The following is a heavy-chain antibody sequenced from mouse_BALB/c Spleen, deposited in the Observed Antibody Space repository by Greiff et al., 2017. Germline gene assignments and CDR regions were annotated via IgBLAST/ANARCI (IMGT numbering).Heavy chain of an antibody. CDR3: TRDYGSSYDFDY. CDR1: GYAFSRYW. CDR2: IYPGDGNT. V-gene: IGHV1-80*01. D-gene: IGHD1-1*01. Sequence: QVQLQQSGAELVRPASSVKISCKASGYAFSRYWMNWVKQRPGQGLEWIGQIYPGDGNTNYNGKFKGKATLTADKSSSTAYMELRSLTSEDSAVYYCTRDYGSSYDFDYWGQGTTLTVSS. J-gene: IGHJ2*01.